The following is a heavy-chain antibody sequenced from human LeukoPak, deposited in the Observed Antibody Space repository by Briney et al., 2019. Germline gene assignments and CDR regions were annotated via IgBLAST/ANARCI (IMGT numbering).Heavy chain of an antibody. D-gene: IGHD5-18*01. CDR2: ISDNGGST. Sequence: GGPLRLSCSASGFTFSSYPMHWVRQSPGKGLEYVSAISDNGGSTFYADSVQGRFTISRDNSKNTLSLQMRSLRAEDTALYYCVCPESGYSHGYGYWGQGTLVTVSS. J-gene: IGHJ4*02. CDR3: VCPESGYSHGYGY. V-gene: IGHV3-64D*09. CDR1: GFTFSSYP.